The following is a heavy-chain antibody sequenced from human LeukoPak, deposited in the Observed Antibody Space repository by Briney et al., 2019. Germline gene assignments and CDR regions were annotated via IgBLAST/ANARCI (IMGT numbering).Heavy chain of an antibody. Sequence: PGGSLRLSCAASGFTFSSYSTNWVRQAPGKGLEWVSSISSSSSYIYYADSVEGRFTISRDNAKNSLYLQMNSLRAEDTAVYYCARASSSTSWGVSDAFDIWGQGTMVTVSS. V-gene: IGHV3-21*01. CDR1: GFTFSSYS. J-gene: IGHJ3*02. D-gene: IGHD2-2*01. CDR3: ARASSSTSWGVSDAFDI. CDR2: ISSSSSYI.